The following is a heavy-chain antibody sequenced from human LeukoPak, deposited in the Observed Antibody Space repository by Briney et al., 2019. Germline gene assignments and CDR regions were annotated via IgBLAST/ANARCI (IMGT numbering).Heavy chain of an antibody. CDR3: ARGGARQQLVENFFDY. V-gene: IGHV3-53*01. J-gene: IGHJ4*02. Sequence: GGSLRLSCAASGFTVSSNYMSWVHQAPGKGLEWVSVIYRGGNTYYADSVKGRFTVSRDNSKNTLYLQMNSLRAEDTAVYYCARGGARQQLVENFFDYWGQGTLLTVSS. D-gene: IGHD6-13*01. CDR1: GFTVSSNY. CDR2: IYRGGNT.